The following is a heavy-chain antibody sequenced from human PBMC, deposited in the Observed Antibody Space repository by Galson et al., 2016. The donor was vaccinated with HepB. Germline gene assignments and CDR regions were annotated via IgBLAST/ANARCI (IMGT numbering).Heavy chain of an antibody. D-gene: IGHD3-10*01. CDR3: ARHHGSGSYWDYFDY. CDR2: IKQDGSEK. Sequence: SLRLSCAASGFTFSSYWMHWVRQAPGKGLEWVANIKQDGSEKYYVDSVKGRFTISRDNAKNSLYLQMNSLRAEDTAVYYCARHHGSGSYWDYFDYSGQGTLVTVSS. V-gene: IGHV3-7*03. J-gene: IGHJ4*02. CDR1: GFTFSSYW.